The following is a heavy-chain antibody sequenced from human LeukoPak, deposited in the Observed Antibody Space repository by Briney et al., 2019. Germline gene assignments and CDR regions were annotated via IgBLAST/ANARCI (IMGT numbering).Heavy chain of an antibody. CDR1: GGSFSGYY. D-gene: IGHD3-22*01. Sequence: SETLSLTCAVYGGSFSGYYWSWIRQPPGKGLEWIGEINHSGSTNYNPSLKSRVTISVDTSKNQFSLKLSSVTAADTAVYYCARLVSSGYYYDYWGQGTLVTVSS. CDR2: INHSGST. J-gene: IGHJ4*02. V-gene: IGHV4-34*01. CDR3: ARLVSSGYYYDY.